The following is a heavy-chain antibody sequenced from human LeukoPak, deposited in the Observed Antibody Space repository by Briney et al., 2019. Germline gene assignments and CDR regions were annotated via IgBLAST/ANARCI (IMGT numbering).Heavy chain of an antibody. CDR3: ARAIYDYVWGSYRLDAFDI. D-gene: IGHD3-16*02. CDR2: ISYDGSNK. Sequence: GGSLRLSCAASGFTFSSYAMHWVRQAPGKGLEWVAVISYDGSNKYYADSVKGRFTISRDNSKNTLYLQMNSLRAEDTAVYYCARAIYDYVWGSYRLDAFDIWGQGTMVTVSS. CDR1: GFTFSSYA. J-gene: IGHJ3*02. V-gene: IGHV3-30*04.